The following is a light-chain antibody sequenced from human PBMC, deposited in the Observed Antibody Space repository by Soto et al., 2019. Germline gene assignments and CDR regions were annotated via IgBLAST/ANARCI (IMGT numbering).Light chain of an antibody. V-gene: IGLV7-43*01. CDR1: TGAVTSDYF. CDR3: LLYYSGHVRL. Sequence: QTVVTQEPSLTVSPGGTVTLTCASSTGAVTSDYFPNWIQQKPGQTPRSLIYNTNNKYSWSPARFSGYLLGGKAALTLSDVQPEDEADYYCLLYYSGHVRLFGGGTKLTVL. CDR2: NTN. J-gene: IGLJ2*01.